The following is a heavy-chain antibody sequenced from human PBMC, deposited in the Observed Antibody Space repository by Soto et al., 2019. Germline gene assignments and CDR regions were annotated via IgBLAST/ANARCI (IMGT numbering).Heavy chain of an antibody. D-gene: IGHD2-15*01. CDR1: GYSFTSYW. Sequence: PGESLKISCKGSGYSFTSYWIGCVRQMPGKGLEWMGIIYPGDSDTRYSPSFQGQVTISADKSISTAYLQWSSLKASDTAMYYCARGREYCSGGSCTITTYFDYWGQGTLVTVSS. V-gene: IGHV5-51*01. J-gene: IGHJ4*02. CDR3: ARGREYCSGGSCTITTYFDY. CDR2: IYPGDSDT.